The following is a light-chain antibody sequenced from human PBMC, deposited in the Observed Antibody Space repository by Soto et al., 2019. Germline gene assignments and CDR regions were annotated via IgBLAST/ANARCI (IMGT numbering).Light chain of an antibody. CDR3: CSSAGSATLV. J-gene: IGLJ2*01. CDR2: DVN. CDR1: SSDVGGYHY. V-gene: IGLV2-11*01. Sequence: QSVLTQPRSVSGSPGQSITLSCTGTSSDVGGYHYVSWYQHHPGKAPKIIIYDVNKRPSGVPDRFSGSKSGNTASLTISGHQNEDEADYYCCSSAGSATLVFGGGTKLTVL.